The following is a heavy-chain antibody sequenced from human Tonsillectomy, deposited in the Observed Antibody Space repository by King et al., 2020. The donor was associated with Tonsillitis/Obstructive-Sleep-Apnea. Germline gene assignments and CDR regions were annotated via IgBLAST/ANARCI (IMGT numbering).Heavy chain of an antibody. J-gene: IGHJ4*02. D-gene: IGHD3-22*01. V-gene: IGHV3-9*01. CDR3: AKEYCHYYTYNSGATSFDY. CDR1: GFSFDDYA. Sequence: VQLVESGGGLVQPGRSLRLSCAASGFSFDDYAMHWVRHVPGKGLEWVAGIKWNTGIIGYADSVKGRCNISRDNAKNSLYLQMNSLRPEDTALYYCAKEYCHYYTYNSGATSFDYWGQGTLVTVSS. CDR2: IKWNTGII.